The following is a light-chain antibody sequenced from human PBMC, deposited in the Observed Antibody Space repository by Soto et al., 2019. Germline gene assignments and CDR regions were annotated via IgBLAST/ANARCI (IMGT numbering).Light chain of an antibody. Sequence: EIVLTQSPGTLSLSPGERATLSCRASQSVSSNLAWYQQKPGQAPRLLMYGASSRATGIPDRFRGSGSGTDFTLTISRLEPEDFAVYYCQQYGSSPITFGQGTRLEI. CDR2: GAS. CDR3: QQYGSSPIT. CDR1: QSVSSN. J-gene: IGKJ5*01. V-gene: IGKV3-20*01.